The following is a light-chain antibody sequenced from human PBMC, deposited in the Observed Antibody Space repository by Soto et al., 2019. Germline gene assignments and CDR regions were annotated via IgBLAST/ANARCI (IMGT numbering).Light chain of an antibody. J-gene: IGLJ3*02. CDR3: QSFDSSLSGWV. CDR2: GDT. Sequence: QSVLMQPPSVSGAPGQRVTISCTGTSSNIGAGYDVHWYHQLPGTAPKVVIYGDTNRPSGVPDRFSGSKSGTSGSLVITGLQTEDEGDYYCQSFDSSLSGWVFGGGTKLTVL. V-gene: IGLV1-40*01. CDR1: SSNIGAGYD.